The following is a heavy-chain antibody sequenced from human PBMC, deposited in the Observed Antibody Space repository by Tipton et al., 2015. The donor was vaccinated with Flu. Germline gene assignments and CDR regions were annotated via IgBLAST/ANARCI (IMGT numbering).Heavy chain of an antibody. Sequence: SLRLSCAASGFTFSNYEMNWVRQAPGKGLEWLSYISSSGNTISYADSVRGRFTISRDNTKKSLYLQMNSLRVEDTAVYYCVRAIAAAGSRWGQGTLVTVSS. CDR3: VRAIAAAGSR. V-gene: IGHV3-48*03. J-gene: IGHJ4*02. CDR1: GFTFSNYE. CDR2: ISSSGNTI. D-gene: IGHD6-13*01.